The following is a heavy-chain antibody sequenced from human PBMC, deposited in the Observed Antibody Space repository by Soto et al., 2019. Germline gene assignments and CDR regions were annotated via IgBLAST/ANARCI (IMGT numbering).Heavy chain of an antibody. V-gene: IGHV3-30-3*01. J-gene: IGHJ4*02. CDR2: ISYDGSNK. D-gene: IGHD3-9*01. CDR3: ARDPDSPYYDILTGSNFDY. CDR1: GFTFSSYA. Sequence: PGGSLRLSCAASGFTFSSYAMHWVRQAPGKGLEWVAVISYDGSNKYYADSVKGRFTISRDNSKSTLYLQMNSLRAEDTAVYYCARDPDSPYYDILTGSNFDYWGQGTLVTVSS.